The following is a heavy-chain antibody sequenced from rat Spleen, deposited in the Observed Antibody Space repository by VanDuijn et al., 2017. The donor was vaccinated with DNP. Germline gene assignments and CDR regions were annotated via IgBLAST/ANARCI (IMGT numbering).Heavy chain of an antibody. CDR3: ARWTRYFDY. CDR1: GYSITSNY. Sequence: EVQLQESGSGLVKPSQSLSLTCSVTGYSITSNYWGWIRQCPGNKMEYIGHISYSGRTDYNPSLKRRISITRDTSRNHFFLHLISVTTEDTATYYCARWTRYFDYWGQGVMVTVSS. V-gene: IGHV3-1*01. J-gene: IGHJ2*01. CDR2: ISYSGRT. D-gene: IGHD1-7*01.